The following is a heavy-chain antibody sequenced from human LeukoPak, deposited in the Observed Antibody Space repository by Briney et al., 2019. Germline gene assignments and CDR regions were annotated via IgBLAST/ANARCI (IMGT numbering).Heavy chain of an antibody. J-gene: IGHJ3*02. CDR2: INPNGDGA. CDR1: GYTFTGYY. D-gene: IGHD1-14*01. V-gene: IGHV1-2*02. CDR3: ARPRRRPLLSAFDS. Sequence: ASVKVSCKASGYTFTGYYLHWVRQAPGQGLEWMGWINPNGDGANYTQKFQGRVTMTRDASITTAYMELNSLRSDDRAVYYCARPRRRPLLSAFDSWGQGTMVTVSS.